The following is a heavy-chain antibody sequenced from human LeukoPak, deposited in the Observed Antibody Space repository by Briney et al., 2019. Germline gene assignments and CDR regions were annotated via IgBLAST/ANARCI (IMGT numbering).Heavy chain of an antibody. V-gene: IGHV3-11*01. CDR3: ARDYYASGSYGYFDP. CDR2: SSGSGETS. J-gene: IGHJ5*02. Sequence: GGSLRLSCAASGFPFSDYYMSWIRQAPGKGLEWVSYSSGSGETSHYADSAKGRFIISRDNAKNSLYLQMNSPRADDTAVYYCARDYYASGSYGYFDPWGQGTLVTVSS. CDR1: GFPFSDYY. D-gene: IGHD3-10*01.